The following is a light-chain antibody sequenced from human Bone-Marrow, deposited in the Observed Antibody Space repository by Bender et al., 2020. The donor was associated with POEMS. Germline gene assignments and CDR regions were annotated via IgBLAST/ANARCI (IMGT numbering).Light chain of an antibody. CDR3: ATWDDSLRGPV. V-gene: IGLV1-40*01. CDR2: GNN. Sequence: QSVLTQPPSVSGAPGQRVTISCTGSISNIGAGYDVHWYQQLPGTAPKLLIYGNNNRPSGVPDRFSGAKSGTSASLAITGLRSEDEADYHCATWDDSLRGPVFGGGTKLTVL. CDR1: ISNIGAGYD. J-gene: IGLJ3*02.